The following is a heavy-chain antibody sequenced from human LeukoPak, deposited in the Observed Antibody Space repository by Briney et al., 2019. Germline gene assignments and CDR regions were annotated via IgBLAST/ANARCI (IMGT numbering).Heavy chain of an antibody. V-gene: IGHV3-23*01. CDR2: ISGSGGST. CDR1: GLTFSSYA. Sequence: PGGSLRLSCAASGLTFSSYAMSWVRQAPGKGLEWVSGISGSGGSTHYADSVKGRFTISRDNPKNTLYLQMNSLRAEDTAVYYCAKEPSRVAAAGTFDYWGQGTLVTVSS. CDR3: AKEPSRVAAAGTFDY. D-gene: IGHD6-13*01. J-gene: IGHJ4*02.